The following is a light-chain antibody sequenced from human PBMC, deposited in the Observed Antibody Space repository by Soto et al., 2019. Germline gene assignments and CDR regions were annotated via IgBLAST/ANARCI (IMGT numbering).Light chain of an antibody. Sequence: DIQMNQFPATLCASVGDRVTVTCRASQSISGWLAWYQQKPGTGPKLLIYEASNLESGLPSRFSGSGSGTEFTLTISSLQPDDFATYYCQQYYSDWTVGQGTKVDIK. CDR1: QSISGW. CDR2: EAS. J-gene: IGKJ1*01. CDR3: QQYYSDWT. V-gene: IGKV1-5*01.